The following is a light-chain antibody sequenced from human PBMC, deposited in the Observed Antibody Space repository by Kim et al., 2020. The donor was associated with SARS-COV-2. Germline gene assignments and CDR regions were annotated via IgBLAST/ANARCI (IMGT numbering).Light chain of an antibody. CDR2: DAS. V-gene: IGKV3-11*01. CDR3: QQRSNWPPYT. Sequence: LSPGERAARSCRASLSVSSYLAWYQQKPGQAPRLLIDDASNRATGIPARFSGSGSGTDFTLTISSLEPEDFAVYYCQQRSNWPPYTFGQGTKLEI. J-gene: IGKJ2*01. CDR1: LSVSSY.